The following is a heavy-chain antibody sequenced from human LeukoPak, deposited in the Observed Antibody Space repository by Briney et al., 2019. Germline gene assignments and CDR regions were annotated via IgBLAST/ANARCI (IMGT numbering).Heavy chain of an antibody. CDR1: GGSISSSSYS. CDR3: ARVPSGYDYAGYEYYFDY. D-gene: IGHD5-12*01. V-gene: IGHV4-39*01. Sequence: SETLSLTCTVSGGSISSSSYSWGWIRQPPGKGLEWIGSIYYSGSTHYNPSLESRVTISVDTSKNQFSLKLSSVTAADTAMYYCARVPSGYDYAGYEYYFDYWGQGTLVTVSS. CDR2: IYYSGST. J-gene: IGHJ4*02.